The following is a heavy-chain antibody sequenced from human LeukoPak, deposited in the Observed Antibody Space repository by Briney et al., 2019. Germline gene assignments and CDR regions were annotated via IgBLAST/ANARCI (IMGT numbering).Heavy chain of an antibody. J-gene: IGHJ6*02. Sequence: GGSLRLSCAASGFTVSSNYMSWVRQAPGKGLEWVSVIYSGGSTYYADSVKGRFTISRDNSKNTLYLQMNSLRAEDTAVYYCARDLVSYYYDSSGYYFRGSSGGYGMDVWGQGTTVTVSS. CDR2: IYSGGST. CDR3: ARDLVSYYYDSSGYYFRGSSGGYGMDV. D-gene: IGHD3-22*01. V-gene: IGHV3-66*01. CDR1: GFTVSSNY.